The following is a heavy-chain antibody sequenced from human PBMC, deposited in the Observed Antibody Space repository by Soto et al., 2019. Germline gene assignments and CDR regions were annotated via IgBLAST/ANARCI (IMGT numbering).Heavy chain of an antibody. CDR3: ARDAPSIPGAFDI. Sequence: SVKVSCKASGGTFSSYAISWVRQAPGQGLEWMGGIIPIFGTANYAQKFQGRVTITADESTSTAYMELSSLRSEDTAVYYCARDAPSIPGAFDIWGQGTMVTVSS. V-gene: IGHV1-69*13. J-gene: IGHJ3*02. CDR2: IIPIFGTA. CDR1: GGTFSSYA. D-gene: IGHD2-2*02.